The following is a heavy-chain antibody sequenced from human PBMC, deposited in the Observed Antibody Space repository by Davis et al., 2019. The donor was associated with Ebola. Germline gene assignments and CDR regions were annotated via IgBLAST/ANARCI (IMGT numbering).Heavy chain of an antibody. CDR3: AKDYIGVY. D-gene: IGHD3-3*01. V-gene: IGHV3-30*19. CDR2: ISYDGSRR. CDR1: GFTFSSFG. Sequence: GESLKISCAASGFTFSSFGMHWVRQAPGKGLEWVAVISYDGSRRYYADSVKGRFTISRDNSKNTMYLQMNSLRAEDTAVYYCAKDYIGVYWGQGTLVTVSS. J-gene: IGHJ4*02.